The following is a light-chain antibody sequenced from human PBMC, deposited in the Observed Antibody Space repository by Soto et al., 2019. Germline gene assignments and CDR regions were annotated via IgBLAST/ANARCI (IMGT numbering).Light chain of an antibody. Sequence: QSVLTQPPSASGTPGQRVTISCSGSSSNIGSNAVNWYQQVPGTAPKLLMYSNNQRPSGVPDRFSGSKSGTSASLAISGLQSEDEADYYCAAWDDSLNGVLFGGGTKLTVL. J-gene: IGLJ2*01. CDR2: SNN. V-gene: IGLV1-44*01. CDR1: SSNIGSNA. CDR3: AAWDDSLNGVL.